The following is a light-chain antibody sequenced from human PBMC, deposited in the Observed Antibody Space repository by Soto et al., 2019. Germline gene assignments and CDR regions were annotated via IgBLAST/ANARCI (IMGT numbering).Light chain of an antibody. CDR2: DAS. V-gene: IGKV1-5*01. CDR1: QTINNW. J-gene: IGKJ1*01. CDR3: QQYTSYSWR. Sequence: IQMTQSPSTLSASVGDRVTITCRASQTINNWLAWYQQKPGKAPKLLIYDASTLESGVPSRFSGGASGTEFTLTISSLQPDDFATYYCQQYTSYSWRFGQGTKVEIK.